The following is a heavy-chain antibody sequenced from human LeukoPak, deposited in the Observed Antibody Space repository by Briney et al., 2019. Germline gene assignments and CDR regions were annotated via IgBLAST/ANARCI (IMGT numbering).Heavy chain of an antibody. D-gene: IGHD6-19*01. V-gene: IGHV1-2*02. CDR1: GYTFTGYY. CDR3: AGALQWLVYFDY. J-gene: IGHJ4*02. Sequence: ASVKVSCKASGYTFTGYYMHWVRQAPGQGLEWMGWINPNSGGTNYAQKFQGRVTMTRDTSISTAYMELSRLRSDDTAVYYCAGALQWLVYFDYWGQGTLVTVSS. CDR2: INPNSGGT.